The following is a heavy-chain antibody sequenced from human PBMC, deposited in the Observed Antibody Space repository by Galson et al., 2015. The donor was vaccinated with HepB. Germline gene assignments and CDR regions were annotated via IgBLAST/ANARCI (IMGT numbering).Heavy chain of an antibody. CDR2: IYYSGNT. CDR1: GGSINTYY. J-gene: IGHJ3*02. CDR3: ARGGFIYDRSGHYHDASDI. V-gene: IGHV4-59*01. Sequence: ETLSLTCTISGGSINTYYWSWIRQPPGEGLEWIGYIYYSGNTNHNPSLKSRVTISADTSKSQFSLRLSSVTTADTAMYYCARGGFIYDRSGHYHDASDIWGQGTMVTVSS. D-gene: IGHD3-22*01.